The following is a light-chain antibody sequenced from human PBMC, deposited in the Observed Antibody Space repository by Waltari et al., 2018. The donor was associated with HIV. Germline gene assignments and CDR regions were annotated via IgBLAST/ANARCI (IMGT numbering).Light chain of an antibody. J-gene: IGLJ2*01. CDR2: EVS. V-gene: IGLV2-8*01. CDR1: SSDVGGYKY. Sequence: QSALTQPPSASGSPGQSVTISCTGTSSDVGGYKYVSWYQQHPGKAPKLMIYEVSNRPSGVPDRFSGSKSGNTASLTVSGLQAEDEADYYCSSYAGSNVVFGGGTKLTVL. CDR3: SSYAGSNVV.